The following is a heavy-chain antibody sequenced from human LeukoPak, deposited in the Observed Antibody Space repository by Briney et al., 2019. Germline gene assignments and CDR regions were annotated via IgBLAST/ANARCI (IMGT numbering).Heavy chain of an antibody. D-gene: IGHD3-10*01. V-gene: IGHV3-48*02. CDR3: VRGGGGVHYYGSGSYYNSYFDY. CDR1: GFTFSSYS. J-gene: IGHJ4*02. CDR2: IDRTSVTI. Sequence: PGGSLRLSCEASGFTFSSYSMNWVRQAPGKGLEWLSYIDRTSVTIYYADSVKGRFTISRDNAKNSLYLQMNSLRDEDTAVYYCVRGGGGVHYYGSGSYYNSYFDYWGQGALVTVSS.